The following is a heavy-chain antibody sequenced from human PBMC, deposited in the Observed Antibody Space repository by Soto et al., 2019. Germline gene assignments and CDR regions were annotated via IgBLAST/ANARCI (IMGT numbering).Heavy chain of an antibody. Sequence: SCAASGFTFSTYSMTWVRQAPGKGLEWVAHITATGGSTYYADSVRGRFTISRDTSGNTLYLQMNSLRAEDTALYYCAKCMQAYWNYDAHHIWGQGTMVTVSS. J-gene: IGHJ3*02. CDR3: AKCMQAYWNYDAHHI. CDR1: GFTFSTYS. D-gene: IGHD1-7*01. CDR2: ITATGGST. V-gene: IGHV3-23*01.